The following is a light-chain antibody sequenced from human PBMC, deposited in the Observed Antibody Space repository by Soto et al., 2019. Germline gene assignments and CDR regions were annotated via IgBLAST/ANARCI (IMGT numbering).Light chain of an antibody. CDR3: QQYRRSPMFT. V-gene: IGKV3-20*01. Sequence: EIVLTQSPGTLSLSPGERATLFCRASQSVSSNYLAWYQRKPGQAPRLLIYGASRGAASIPDRFSGSGSGTDFTLTISRLEPEDFAVYFCQQYRRSPMFTFGQETKLEVK. J-gene: IGKJ2*01. CDR1: QSVSSNY. CDR2: GAS.